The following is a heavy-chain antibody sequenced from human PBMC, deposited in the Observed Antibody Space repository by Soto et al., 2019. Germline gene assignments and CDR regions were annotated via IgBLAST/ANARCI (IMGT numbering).Heavy chain of an antibody. CDR1: GFTFSSYA. V-gene: IGHV3-48*01. D-gene: IGHD6-13*01. CDR3: ARDLGSSWYPEYFQH. J-gene: IGHJ1*01. Sequence: HPGGSLRLSCAASGFTFSSYAMSWVRQAPGKGLEWVSYISSSSSTIYYADSVKGRFTISRDNAKNSLYLQMNSLRAEDTAVYYCARDLGSSWYPEYFQHWGQGTLVTVSS. CDR2: ISSSSSTI.